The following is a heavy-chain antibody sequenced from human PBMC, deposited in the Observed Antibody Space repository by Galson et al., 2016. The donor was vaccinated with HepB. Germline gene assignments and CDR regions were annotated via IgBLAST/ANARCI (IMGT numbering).Heavy chain of an antibody. Sequence: SLRLSCAASGFTFSRYSMHWVRQAPGKGLEWVSYISSSSSYMPYADAVKGRFTISRDNSRNTVYVQINSLRAEDTAIYYCTMISGSTSSGFGFWGQGTRVTDSA. CDR3: TMISGSTSSGFGF. CDR1: GFTFSRYS. D-gene: IGHD3-22*01. CDR2: ISSSSSYM. V-gene: IGHV3-21*05. J-gene: IGHJ4*02.